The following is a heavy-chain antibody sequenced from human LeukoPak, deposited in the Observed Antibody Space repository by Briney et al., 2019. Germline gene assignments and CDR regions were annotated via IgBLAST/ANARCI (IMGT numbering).Heavy chain of an antibody. Sequence: SGPTLVNPTQTLTLTCTFSGFSLGTSGMCVSWIRQPPGKALEWLARIDWDDDTYYSTSLKTRVTISKDTSKNQVVLTMTNMDPVDTATYYCARDYDYDSSGYCPGYFQHWGQGTLVTVSS. CDR1: GFSLGTSGMC. J-gene: IGHJ1*01. CDR3: ARDYDYDSSGYCPGYFQH. V-gene: IGHV2-70*11. D-gene: IGHD3-22*01. CDR2: IDWDDDT.